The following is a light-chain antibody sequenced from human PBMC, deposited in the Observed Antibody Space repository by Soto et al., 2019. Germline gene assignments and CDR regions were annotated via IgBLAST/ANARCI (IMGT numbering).Light chain of an antibody. Sequence: QLVLTQPPSVSGTPGQRVTISCSGSSSNIGSNTVNWYQQFPGTAPRLLIYSSYQRPSGVPDRFFGSQSGTSASLAISGLQSDDEADYYCAAWDDSLKAIFGGGTQLTVL. J-gene: IGLJ7*01. CDR3: AAWDDSLKAI. CDR1: SSNIGSNT. CDR2: SSY. V-gene: IGLV1-44*01.